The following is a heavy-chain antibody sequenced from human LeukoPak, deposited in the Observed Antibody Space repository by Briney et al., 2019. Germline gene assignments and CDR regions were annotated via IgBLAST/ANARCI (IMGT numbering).Heavy chain of an antibody. CDR1: GVSFSGYY. V-gene: IGHV4-34*01. CDR3: ASQGYYDSSPFDP. J-gene: IGHJ5*02. D-gene: IGHD3-22*01. Sequence: PSETLSLTCAVYGVSFSGYYWSWIRQPPGKGLEWIGEINHSGSTNYNPSLKSRVTISVDTSKNQFSLKLSSVTAADTAVYYCASQGYYDSSPFDPWGQGTLVTVSS. CDR2: INHSGST.